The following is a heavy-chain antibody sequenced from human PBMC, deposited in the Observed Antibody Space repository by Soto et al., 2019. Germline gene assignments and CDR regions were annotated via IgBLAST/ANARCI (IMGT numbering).Heavy chain of an antibody. CDR3: ARGLLDDILTGYYGGFDY. D-gene: IGHD3-9*01. J-gene: IGHJ4*02. CDR2: IYYSGST. CDR1: GGSISSYY. V-gene: IGHV4-59*01. Sequence: SETLSLTCTVSGGSISSYYWSWIRQPPGKGLEWIGYIYYSGSTNYNPSLKSRVTISVDTSKNQFSLKLSSVTAADTAVYYCARGLLDDILTGYYGGFDYWGQGTLVTVSS.